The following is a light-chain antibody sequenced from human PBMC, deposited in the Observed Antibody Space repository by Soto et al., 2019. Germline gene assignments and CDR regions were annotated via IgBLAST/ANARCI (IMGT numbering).Light chain of an antibody. J-gene: IGKJ2*01. Sequence: DVVMTQSPLSLPVTLGQPASISCRSSQSLAYSDGNTYLNWFQQRPGQSPRRLIYQVSKRESGVPDRLSGSGSGTDFTLKISKVEAEDVGVYYCMQGTHWPPYTFGQGTKLEIK. CDR2: QVS. CDR3: MQGTHWPPYT. CDR1: QSLAYSDGNTY. V-gene: IGKV2-30*01.